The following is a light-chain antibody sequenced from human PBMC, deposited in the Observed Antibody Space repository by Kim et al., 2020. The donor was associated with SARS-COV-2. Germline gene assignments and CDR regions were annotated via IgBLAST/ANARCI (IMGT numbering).Light chain of an antibody. CDR2: GAS. CDR1: QSVSNS. Sequence: IVMTQSPATLSVSPGERATLSCRASQSVSNSLAWYQQKPGQAPRLLIYGASTRATGIPARFSGSGSRTEFTLTISSLQSEDFAVYYCQQYNNWPETFGQGTKVDIK. CDR3: QQYNNWPET. V-gene: IGKV3-15*01. J-gene: IGKJ1*01.